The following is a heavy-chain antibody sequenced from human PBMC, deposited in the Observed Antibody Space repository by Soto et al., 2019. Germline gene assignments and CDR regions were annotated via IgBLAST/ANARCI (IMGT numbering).Heavy chain of an antibody. CDR3: AREYPDYDILTGYRWFDP. Sequence: SQTLSLPCAISGDSVSSNSAAWNWIRQSPSRGLEWLGRTYYRSKWYNDYAVSVKSRITINPDTSKNQFSLQLNSVTPEDTAVYYCAREYPDYDILTGYRWFDPWGQGTLVTVSS. CDR1: GDSVSSNSAA. CDR2: TYYRSKWYN. V-gene: IGHV6-1*01. J-gene: IGHJ5*02. D-gene: IGHD3-9*01.